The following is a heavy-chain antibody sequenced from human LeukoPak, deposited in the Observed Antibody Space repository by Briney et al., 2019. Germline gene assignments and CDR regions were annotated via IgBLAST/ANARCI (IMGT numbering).Heavy chain of an antibody. D-gene: IGHD6-6*01. CDR2: IYSGGAT. CDR1: GFTVSNNY. V-gene: IGHV3-66*01. CDR3: ARDPPAVAANTYG. Sequence: GGSLRLSRAASGFTVSNNYMRWVRQAPGKGLEWVSLIYSGGATFYADAVKGRFTISRDGSKNTLYLQMNSLRAEDTAVYYCARDPPAVAANTYGWGQGTLVTVSS. J-gene: IGHJ4*02.